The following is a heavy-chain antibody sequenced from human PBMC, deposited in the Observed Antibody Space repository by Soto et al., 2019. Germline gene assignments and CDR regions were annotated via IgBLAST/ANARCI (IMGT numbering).Heavy chain of an antibody. CDR3: ARGGGYCSGGSCYSLWFDP. J-gene: IGHJ5*02. CDR1: GGSISSYY. Sequence: QVQLQESGPGLVKPSETLSLTCTVSGGSISSYYWSWIRQPPGKGLEWIGYIYYSGSTNYNPSLKSRVTISVDTSKNQFSLKLSSVTAADTAVYYCARGGGYCSGGSCYSLWFDPWGQGTLVTVSS. D-gene: IGHD2-15*01. V-gene: IGHV4-59*01. CDR2: IYYSGST.